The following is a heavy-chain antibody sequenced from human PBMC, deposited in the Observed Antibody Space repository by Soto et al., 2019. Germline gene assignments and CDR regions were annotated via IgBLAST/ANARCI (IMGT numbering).Heavy chain of an antibody. D-gene: IGHD2-15*01. CDR2: ISGSGGST. CDR1: GFTFSSYA. Sequence: EVQLLESGGGLVQPGGSLRLSCAASGFTFSSYAMSWVRQAPGKGLEWVSAISGSGGSTYYADSVKGRFTISRDNSKKTLYLQMNSLRAEDTAVYYCAKEQPGVVVAATGSEAFDIWGQGTMVTVSS. J-gene: IGHJ3*02. CDR3: AKEQPGVVVAATGSEAFDI. V-gene: IGHV3-23*01.